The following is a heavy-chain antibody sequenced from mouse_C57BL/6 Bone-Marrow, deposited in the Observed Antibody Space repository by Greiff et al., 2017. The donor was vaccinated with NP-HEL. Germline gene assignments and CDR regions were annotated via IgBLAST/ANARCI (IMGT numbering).Heavy chain of an antibody. Sequence: QVHVKQPGAELVKPGASVKMSCKASGYTFTSYWITWVKQRPGQGLEWIGDIYPGSGSTNYNEKFKSKATLTVDTSSSTAYMQLSSLTSEDSAVYYCASRGVVDRYFDVWGTGTTVTVSS. CDR1: GYTFTSYW. CDR3: ASRGVVDRYFDV. V-gene: IGHV1-55*01. J-gene: IGHJ1*03. D-gene: IGHD1-3*01. CDR2: IYPGSGST.